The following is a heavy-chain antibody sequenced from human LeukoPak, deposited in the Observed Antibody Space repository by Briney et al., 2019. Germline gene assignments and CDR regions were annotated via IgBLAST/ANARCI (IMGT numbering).Heavy chain of an antibody. V-gene: IGHV3-23*01. J-gene: IGHJ4*02. Sequence: GGSLRLSCAASGFTFTNYAMTWVRQAPGKGLEWVSTISGSGGSTYYAGSVKGRFTISRDNSKNSLYLQMNSLRAEDTAVYYCAPAPGYCSSTSCRQFDYWGQGTLVTVSS. CDR1: GFTFTNYA. D-gene: IGHD2-2*01. CDR3: APAPGYCSSTSCRQFDY. CDR2: ISGSGGST.